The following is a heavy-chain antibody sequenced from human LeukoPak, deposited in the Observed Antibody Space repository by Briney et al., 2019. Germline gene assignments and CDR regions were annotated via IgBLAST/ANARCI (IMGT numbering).Heavy chain of an antibody. V-gene: IGHV3-23*01. D-gene: IGHD2-21*01. CDR2: ISDTGGST. CDR1: GFTFTSYA. CDR3: AREYSGIGY. Sequence: GGSLRLSCAASGFTFTSYAMSWARQAPGMGLEWVSGISDTGGSTYYADSVKGRFTISRDNAKNSLYLQMHSLRDEDTAVYYCAREYSGIGYWGQGTLVTVSS. J-gene: IGHJ4*02.